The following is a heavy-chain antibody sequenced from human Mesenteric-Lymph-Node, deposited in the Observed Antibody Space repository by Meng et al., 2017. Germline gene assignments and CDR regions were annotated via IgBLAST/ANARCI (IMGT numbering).Heavy chain of an antibody. CDR3: ARGGGYSGYDLLMDY. V-gene: IGHV3-48*03. CDR2: ISNSDSTT. D-gene: IGHD5-12*01. Sequence: GGSLRLSCVASGFSFSSYEMKWVRQAPGKGLEWISYISNSDSTTYYADSVKGRFTISRDNGKNSLYLQMNSLRVEDTGVYYCARGGGYSGYDLLMDYWGQGTLVTVSS. J-gene: IGHJ4*02. CDR1: GFSFSSYE.